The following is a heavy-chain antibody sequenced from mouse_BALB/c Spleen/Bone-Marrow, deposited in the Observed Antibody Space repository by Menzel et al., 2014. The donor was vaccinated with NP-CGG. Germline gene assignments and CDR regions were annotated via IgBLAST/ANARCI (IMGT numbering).Heavy chain of an antibody. J-gene: IGHJ4*01. CDR3: ARHDGYYAMDY. CDR1: GFTFSSFG. V-gene: IGHV5-17*02. CDR2: ISSGGSYT. Sequence: EVQGVESGGGLVQPGGSRKLSCAASGFTFSSFGMHWVRQAPEKGLEWVAYISSGGSYTYYPDSVKGRFTISRDNAKNTLFLQMSSLRSEDTAMYYCARHDGYYAMDYWGQGTSVTVSS. D-gene: IGHD2-3*01.